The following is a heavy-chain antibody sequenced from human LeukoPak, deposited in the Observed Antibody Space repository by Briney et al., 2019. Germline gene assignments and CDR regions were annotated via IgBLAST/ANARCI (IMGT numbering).Heavy chain of an antibody. V-gene: IGHV4-61*08. D-gene: IGHD3-3*01. J-gene: IGHJ3*02. CDR2: IYYSGST. CDR3: ARVYDFWSASVAFDI. CDR1: GGSISSGGYS. Sequence: SETLSLTCTVSGGSISSGGYSWSWIRQHPGKGLEWIGYIYYSGSTNYNPSLKSRVTISVDTSKNQFSLKLSSVTAADTAVYYCARVYDFWSASVAFDIWGQGTMVTVSS.